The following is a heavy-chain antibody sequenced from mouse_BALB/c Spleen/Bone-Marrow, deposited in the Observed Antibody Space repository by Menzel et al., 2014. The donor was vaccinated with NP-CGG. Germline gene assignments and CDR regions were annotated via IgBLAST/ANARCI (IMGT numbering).Heavy chain of an antibody. Sequence: DVMLVESGGGLVQPKGSLKLSCAASGFTFNTYAMNWVRQAPGKGLEWVARIRSKSNNYATYYADSVKDRFTISRDDSQSMLYLQMNNLKTEDTAMYYCVRRDYGYGGFAYWGQGTLVTVSA. CDR2: IRSKSNNYAT. D-gene: IGHD1-2*01. CDR1: GFTFNTYA. CDR3: VRRDYGYGGFAY. V-gene: IGHV10-1*02. J-gene: IGHJ3*01.